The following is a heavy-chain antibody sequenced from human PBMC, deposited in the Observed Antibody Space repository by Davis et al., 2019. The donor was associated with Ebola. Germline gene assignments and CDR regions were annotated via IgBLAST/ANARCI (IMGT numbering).Heavy chain of an antibody. CDR1: GFTFDDYA. J-gene: IGHJ4*02. CDR3: ARDSAAGWGYFDY. D-gene: IGHD6-13*01. Sequence: SLKISCAASGFTFDDYAMHWVRQAPGKGLEWVSGISWNSGSIGYADSVKGRFTISRDNAKNSLYLQMNSLRAEDTAVYYCARDSAAGWGYFDYWGQGTLVTVSS. V-gene: IGHV3-9*01. CDR2: ISWNSGSI.